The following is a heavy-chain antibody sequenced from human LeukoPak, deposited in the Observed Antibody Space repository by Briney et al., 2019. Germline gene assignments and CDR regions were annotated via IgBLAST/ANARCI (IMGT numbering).Heavy chain of an antibody. CDR1: GGSISSSSYY. V-gene: IGHV4-39*01. Sequence: SETLSLTCTVSGGSISSSSYYWGWIRQPPGKGLEWIGSIYYSGSTYYNPSLKSRVAISVDTSKNQFSLKLSSVTAADTAVYYCARGSRSGWYYPLDYWGQGTLVTVSS. CDR3: ARGSRSGWYYPLDY. J-gene: IGHJ4*02. CDR2: IYYSGST. D-gene: IGHD6-19*01.